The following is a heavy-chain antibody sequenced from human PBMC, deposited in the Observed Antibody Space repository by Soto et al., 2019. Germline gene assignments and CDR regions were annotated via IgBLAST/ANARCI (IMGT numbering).Heavy chain of an antibody. V-gene: IGHV3-33*01. CDR3: VRNYGAV. CDR2: IWYDGSKK. D-gene: IGHD3-16*01. Sequence: GGSLRLSCVASGFTFSSHGMHWVRQAPGKGLEWVAVIWYDGSKKYYVDSVKGRFTISRDNFRNTLDLQMDSLRVEDTAVYYCVRNYGAVWGQGTTVTVSS. J-gene: IGHJ6*02. CDR1: GFTFSSHG.